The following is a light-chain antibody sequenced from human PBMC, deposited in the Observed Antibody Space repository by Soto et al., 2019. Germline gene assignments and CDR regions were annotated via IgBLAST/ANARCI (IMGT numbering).Light chain of an antibody. CDR1: SGHSSYA. CDR3: QPWGTGPWV. Sequence: QPVLTQSPSASASLGASVKLTCTLSSGHSSYAIAWHQQQPEKGPRYLMKLNSDGSHSKGDGIPDRFSGSNSGAERYLTISSLQSEDEADYYCQPWGTGPWVFGGGTKLTVL. V-gene: IGLV4-69*01. J-gene: IGLJ3*02. CDR2: LNSDGSH.